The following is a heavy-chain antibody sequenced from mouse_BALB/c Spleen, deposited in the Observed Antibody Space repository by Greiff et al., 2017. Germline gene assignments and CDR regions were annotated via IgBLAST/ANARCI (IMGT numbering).Heavy chain of an antibody. CDR2: ISYSGST. Sequence: DVQLQESGPGLVKPSQSLSLTCTVTGYSITSDYAWNWIRQFPGNKLEWMGYISYSGSTSYNPSLKSRISITRDTSENQFFLQLNSVTTEDTATYYCARDYYGSTFAYWGQGTLVTVSA. J-gene: IGHJ3*01. CDR1: GYSITSDYA. D-gene: IGHD1-1*01. V-gene: IGHV3-2*02. CDR3: ARDYYGSTFAY.